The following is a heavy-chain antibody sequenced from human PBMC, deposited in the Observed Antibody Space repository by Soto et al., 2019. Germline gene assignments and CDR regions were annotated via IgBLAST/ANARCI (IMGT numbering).Heavy chain of an antibody. Sequence: QVQLVESGGGVVQPGRSLRLSCAASGFTFSSYGMHWVRQAPGKGLEWVAVIWYDGSNKYYADSVKGRFTISIDNSKNTLYLQMNSLRAEDMAVYYCARDNRYYDSSGYPTYWGQGTLGTVSS. D-gene: IGHD3-22*01. CDR2: IWYDGSNK. CDR1: GFTFSSYG. CDR3: ARDNRYYDSSGYPTY. J-gene: IGHJ4*02. V-gene: IGHV3-33*01.